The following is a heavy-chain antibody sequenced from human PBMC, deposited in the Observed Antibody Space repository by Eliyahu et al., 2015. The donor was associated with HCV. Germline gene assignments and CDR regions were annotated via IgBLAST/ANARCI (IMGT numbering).Heavy chain of an antibody. J-gene: IGHJ6*02. CDR2: INHSGST. CDR1: GGSFSGYY. CDR3: ARSYDFWSGYPPLRYYYYYGMDV. V-gene: IGHV4-34*01. D-gene: IGHD3-3*01. Sequence: QVQLQQWGAGLLKPSETLSLTCAVYGGSFSGYYWSWIRQPPGKGLEWIGEINHSGSTNYNPSLKSRVTISVDTSKNQFSLKLSSVTAADTAVYYCARSYDFWSGYPPLRYYYYYGMDVWGQGTTVTVSS.